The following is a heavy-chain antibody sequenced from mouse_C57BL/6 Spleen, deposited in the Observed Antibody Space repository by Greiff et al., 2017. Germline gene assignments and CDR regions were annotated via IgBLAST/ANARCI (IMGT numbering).Heavy chain of an antibody. Sequence: EVQLQQSGPGMVKPSQSLSLTCTVTGYSITSGYDWHWIRHFPGNKLEWMGYISYSGSTNYNPSLKSRISITHDTSKNHFFLKLNSVTTEDTATYYCARGHYGSSLWYFDVWGTGTTVTVSS. D-gene: IGHD1-1*01. J-gene: IGHJ1*03. CDR2: ISYSGST. V-gene: IGHV3-1*01. CDR1: GYSITSGYD. CDR3: ARGHYGSSLWYFDV.